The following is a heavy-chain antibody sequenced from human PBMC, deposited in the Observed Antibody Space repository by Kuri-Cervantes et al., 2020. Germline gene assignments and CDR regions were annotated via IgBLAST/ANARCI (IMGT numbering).Heavy chain of an antibody. CDR2: ISYNGNT. V-gene: IGHV4-61*08. CDR1: GGSVSSVGYY. CDR3: ARDSRDYGDYGFYMDV. J-gene: IGHJ6*03. D-gene: IGHD4-17*01. Sequence: SETLSLTRTVSGGSVSSVGYYWTWIRQPPGKRLEWIGFISYNGNTNYNSSLRSRLTISLDTSKNLFSLNLTSVTAADTALYYCARDSRDYGDYGFYMDVWGKGTKVTVSS.